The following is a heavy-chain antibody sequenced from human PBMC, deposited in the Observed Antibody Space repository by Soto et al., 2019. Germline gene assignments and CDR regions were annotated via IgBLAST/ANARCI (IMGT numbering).Heavy chain of an antibody. CDR1: GYTFTGHY. V-gene: IGHV1-2*02. CDR3: AREVGKVGYSSSSCDY. J-gene: IGHJ4*02. D-gene: IGHD6-6*01. CDR2: INPDNGGT. Sequence: QVQLVQSGAEVKKPGASVKVSCKASGYTFTGHYMYWVRQAPGQGLDWMGWINPDNGGTSYAQKFQGRVTMTTDTSINTAYMELSRLRSDDTAVYYCAREVGKVGYSSSSCDYWGQGSLVTVST.